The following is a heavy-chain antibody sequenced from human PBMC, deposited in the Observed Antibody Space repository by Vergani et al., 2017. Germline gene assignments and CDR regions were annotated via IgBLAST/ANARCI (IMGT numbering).Heavy chain of an antibody. CDR3: ARHLAYCGGDCYPYYYGMDV. CDR2: IYYSGST. CDR1: GVSISSSSYY. Sequence: QLQLQESGPGLVKPSETLSLTCTVSGVSISSSSYYWGWIRQPPGKGLEWIGSIYYSGSTSYNPSLQSRVTISVDTSKNQFSLKLSSVTAADTAVYYCARHLAYCGGDCYPYYYGMDVWGQGTTVTVS. V-gene: IGHV4-39*01. D-gene: IGHD2-21*02. J-gene: IGHJ6*02.